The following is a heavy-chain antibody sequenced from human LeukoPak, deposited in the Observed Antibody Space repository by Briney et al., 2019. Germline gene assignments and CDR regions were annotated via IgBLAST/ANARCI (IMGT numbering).Heavy chain of an antibody. CDR1: GFTFTSYG. CDR3: ARGRDILTGYYKGSWFDP. V-gene: IGHV3-33*08. D-gene: IGHD3-9*01. Sequence: PGGSLRLSCTASGFTFTSYGMHWVRQAPGKGLEWVAVIWYDGSNKYYADSVKGRFTISRDNSKNTLYLQMNSLRAEDTAVYYCARGRDILTGYYKGSWFDPWGQGTLVTVSS. J-gene: IGHJ5*02. CDR2: IWYDGSNK.